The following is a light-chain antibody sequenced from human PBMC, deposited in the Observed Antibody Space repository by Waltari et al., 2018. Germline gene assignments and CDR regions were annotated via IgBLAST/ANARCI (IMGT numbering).Light chain of an antibody. CDR1: QSVTSIS. CDR3: QQYDGEVVT. Sequence: ELVLTQSPGTLSLSPGERATLSCRASQSVTSISLSWYQQKLGQAPRLLIYGTSSRATGTPDRFSGSGSGTDFTLTISRLEPEDVAVYYCQQYDGEVVTFVGGTKVEI. CDR2: GTS. J-gene: IGKJ4*01. V-gene: IGKV3-20*01.